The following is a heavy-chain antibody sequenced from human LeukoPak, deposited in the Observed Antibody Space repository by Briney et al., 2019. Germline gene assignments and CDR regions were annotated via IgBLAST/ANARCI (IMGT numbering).Heavy chain of an antibody. CDR2: ISWNSGSI. J-gene: IGHJ3*02. CDR3: AKDICGSGTGSDAFDI. V-gene: IGHV3-9*03. D-gene: IGHD3-10*01. CDR1: GFTFDDYA. Sequence: GGSLRLACAASGFTFDDYAMHWVRQAPGKGLEWVSGISWNSGSIGYADSVKGRFTISRDNAKNSLYPQMNSLRAEDMALYYCAKDICGSGTGSDAFDIWGQGTMATVSS.